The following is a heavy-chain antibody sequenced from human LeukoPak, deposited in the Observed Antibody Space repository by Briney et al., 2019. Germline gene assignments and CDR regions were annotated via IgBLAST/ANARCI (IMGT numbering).Heavy chain of an antibody. CDR3: ARLYPGYCSSTSCYCDP. J-gene: IGHJ5*02. V-gene: IGHV5-51*01. CDR2: IFPRDSDT. CDR1: GYRFTEYW. D-gene: IGHD2-2*03. Sequence: GESLKISCKGSGYRFTEYWIAWVRQMPGKGLEWMGIIFPRDSDTRYSPSFQGQVTISADKSTSTAYLHWSSLKASDTAIYYCARLYPGYCSSTSCYCDPWGQGTLVTVSS.